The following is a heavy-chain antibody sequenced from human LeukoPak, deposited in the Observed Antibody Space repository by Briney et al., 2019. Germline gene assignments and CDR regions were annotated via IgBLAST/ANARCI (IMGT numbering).Heavy chain of an antibody. CDR3: ARDPNSNSRGDY. CDR1: GYTFTSYD. CDR2: MNPNSGNT. V-gene: IGHV1-8*01. D-gene: IGHD4-11*01. J-gene: IGHJ4*02. Sequence: EASVKVSCKASGYTFTSYDINWVRQATGQGLEWMGWMNPNSGNTGYAQKFQGRVTITADESTSTAYMELSSLRSEDTAVYYCARDPNSNSRGDYWGQGTLVTVSS.